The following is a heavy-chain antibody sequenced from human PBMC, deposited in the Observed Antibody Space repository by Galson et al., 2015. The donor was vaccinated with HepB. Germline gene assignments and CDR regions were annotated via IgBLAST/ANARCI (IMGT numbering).Heavy chain of an antibody. CDR2: TSGSGGRGGRT. D-gene: IGHD3-3*01. CDR1: GFMFSSYA. V-gene: IGHV3-23*01. CDR3: AKVSVYDFWSGQHIYMDV. J-gene: IGHJ6*03. Sequence: SLRLSCAASGFMFSSYAMTWVRQAPGKGLEWVSSTSGSGGRGGRTFYADSVKGRFIISRDNSKNTLYLQMNNLRAEDTAVYYCAKVSVYDFWSGQHIYMDVWGKGTTVTVSS.